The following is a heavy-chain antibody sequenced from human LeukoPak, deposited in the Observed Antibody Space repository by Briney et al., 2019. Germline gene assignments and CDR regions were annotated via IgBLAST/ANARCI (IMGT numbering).Heavy chain of an antibody. CDR1: GYTFTSYD. D-gene: IGHD2-2*01. CDR2: MNPNSGNT. V-gene: IGHV1-8*01. J-gene: IGHJ5*02. Sequence: GASVKVSCKASGYTFTSYDINWVRQAPGQGLEWMGWMNPNSGNTGYAQKFQGRVTMTRNTSISTAYMELSSLRSEDTAVYYCARRKGVVVPAALFDPWGQGTLVTVSS. CDR3: ARRKGVVVPAALFDP.